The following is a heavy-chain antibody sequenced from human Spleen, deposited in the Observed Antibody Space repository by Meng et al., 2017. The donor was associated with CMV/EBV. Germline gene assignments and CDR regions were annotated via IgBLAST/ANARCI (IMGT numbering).Heavy chain of an antibody. J-gene: IGHJ4*02. CDR1: GYTFTGYY. Sequence: ASVKVSCKASGYTFTGYYMHWVRQAPGQGLEWMGWINPNSGGRNYAQKAQGRVTMTRDTSISTAYRQLSRLRSDVTAVYYCASDCPRYQLVRWRYFDYWGQGTLVTVSS. CDR2: INPNSGGR. CDR3: ASDCPRYQLVRWRYFDY. V-gene: IGHV1-2*02. D-gene: IGHD2-2*01.